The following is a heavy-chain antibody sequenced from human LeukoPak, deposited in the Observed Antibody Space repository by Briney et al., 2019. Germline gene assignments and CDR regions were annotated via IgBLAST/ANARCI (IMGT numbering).Heavy chain of an antibody. V-gene: IGHV4-59*08. Sequence: SETLSLTCTVSGGSISSYYWSWIRQPPGKGLEWIGYIYYSGSTNYNPSLKSRVTISVDTSKNQFSLKLSSVTAADTAVYYCARLGCYSGSCPFDPWGQGTLVTVSS. CDR2: IYYSGST. D-gene: IGHD1-26*01. CDR1: GGSISSYY. J-gene: IGHJ5*02. CDR3: ARLGCYSGSCPFDP.